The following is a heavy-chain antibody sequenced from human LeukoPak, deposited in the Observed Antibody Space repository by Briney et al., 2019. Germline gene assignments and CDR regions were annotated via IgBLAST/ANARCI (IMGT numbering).Heavy chain of an antibody. CDR3: AGCSGGRCFDSFGHDY. CDR2: ISSSGSNT. Sequence: NTGGSLRLSCAASGFTFSDYYMSWIRQAPGKGLEWVSYISSSGSNTYYADSVKGRFTISRDNSKNTLYLQMSSLRAEDTAVYYCAGCSGGRCFDSFGHDYWGQGTLVTVSS. D-gene: IGHD2-15*01. V-gene: IGHV3-11*01. CDR1: GFTFSDYY. J-gene: IGHJ4*02.